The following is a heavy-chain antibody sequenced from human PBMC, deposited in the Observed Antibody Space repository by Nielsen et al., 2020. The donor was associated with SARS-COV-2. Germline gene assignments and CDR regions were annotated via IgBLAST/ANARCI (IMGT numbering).Heavy chain of an antibody. Sequence: GASLNISCKGSGYSFTSYWIGWVRQMPGKGLEWMGIIYPGDSDTRYSPSFQGQVTISADNSISTAYLQWSSLKASDTAMYYCARHVTIFGVVTGTSYYMDVWGKGTTVTVSS. CDR2: IYPGDSDT. CDR1: GYSFTSYW. CDR3: ARHVTIFGVVTGTSYYMDV. J-gene: IGHJ6*03. V-gene: IGHV5-51*01. D-gene: IGHD3-3*01.